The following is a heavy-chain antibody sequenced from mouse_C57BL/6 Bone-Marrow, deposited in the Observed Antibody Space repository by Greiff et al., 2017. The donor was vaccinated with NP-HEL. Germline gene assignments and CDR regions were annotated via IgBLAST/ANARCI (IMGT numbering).Heavy chain of an antibody. D-gene: IGHD2-1*01. V-gene: IGHV1-80*01. Sequence: QVQLKQSGAELVKPGASVKISCKASGYAFSSYWMNWVKQRPGKGLEWIGKIYPGGGDTNYNEKFKSKATLTADKSSSTAYMQLSSLTSEDSAVYFCARGPYGIPFSYWGQGTLVTVSA. CDR3: ARGPYGIPFSY. CDR1: GYAFSSYW. J-gene: IGHJ3*01. CDR2: IYPGGGDT.